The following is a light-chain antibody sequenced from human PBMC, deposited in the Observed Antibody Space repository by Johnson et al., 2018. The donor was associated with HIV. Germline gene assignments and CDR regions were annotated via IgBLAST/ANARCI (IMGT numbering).Light chain of an antibody. CDR2: DNN. V-gene: IGLV1-51*01. CDR3: GTWDSSLSAHYG. J-gene: IGLJ1*01. CDR1: SSNIGNNY. Sequence: HSVLTQPPSVSAAPGQKVTISCSGSSSNIGNNYVSWYQQLPGTAPKLLIYDNNKRPSGIPDRFSGSKSGTSATLGITGLQTGDEADYYCGTWDSSLSAHYGCGPGTKVTVL.